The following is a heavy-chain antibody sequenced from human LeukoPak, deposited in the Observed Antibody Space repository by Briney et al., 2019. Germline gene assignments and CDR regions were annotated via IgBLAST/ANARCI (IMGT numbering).Heavy chain of an antibody. CDR3: ATVKGYYYDSSGYYYLNY. D-gene: IGHD3-22*01. CDR2: FDPEDGET. Sequence: ASVKVSCKVSGYTLTELSMHWVRQAPGKGLEWMGGFDPEDGETIYAQKFQGRVTMTEDTSTDTAYMGLSSLRSEDTAVYYCATVKGYYYDSSGYYYLNYWGQGTLVTVSS. CDR1: GYTLTELS. V-gene: IGHV1-24*01. J-gene: IGHJ4*02.